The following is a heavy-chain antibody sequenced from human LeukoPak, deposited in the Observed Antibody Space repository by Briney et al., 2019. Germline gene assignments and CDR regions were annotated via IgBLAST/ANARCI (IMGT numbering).Heavy chain of an antibody. CDR3: ARVSGWDRDCLDY. CDR2: INSDGSST. D-gene: IGHD6-19*01. CDR1: GFTFSSYW. J-gene: IGHJ4*02. Sequence: GGSLRLSCAASGFTFSSYWMHWVRQASGKGLVWVSRINSDGSSTSYADSVKGRFTISRDNAKNTLYLQMNSLRAEDTAVYYCARVSGWDRDCLDYWGQGTLVTVSS. V-gene: IGHV3-74*01.